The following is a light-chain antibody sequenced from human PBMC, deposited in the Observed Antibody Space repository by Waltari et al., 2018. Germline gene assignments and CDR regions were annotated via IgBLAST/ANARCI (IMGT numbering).Light chain of an antibody. CDR1: SSDVGFYNY. CDR3: SSYAGSNNLV. CDR2: EVN. J-gene: IGLJ2*01. V-gene: IGLV2-8*01. Sequence: QSALTQPPSASGSPGQSVTISCTGTSSDVGFYNYVSWYQQHPGKAPELMIYEVNTRPPGVPDRCSGSKSGKTASLTVSGLQAEDEGDYYCSSYAGSNNLVFGGGTKLTVL.